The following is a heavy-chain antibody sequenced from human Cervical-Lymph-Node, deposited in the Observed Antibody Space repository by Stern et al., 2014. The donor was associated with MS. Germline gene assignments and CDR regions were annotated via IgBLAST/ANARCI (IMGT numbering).Heavy chain of an antibody. CDR2: ISSKSGTI. V-gene: IGHV3-9*01. D-gene: IGHD5-12*01. CDR1: GFTFDDYA. CDR3: AKDMRGVGFGVDV. Sequence: EVQLVDSGGGLVQPGRSLRLSCAASGFTFDDYAMHWVRRAPGKGLEWVSSISSKSGTIGYADSVKGRFTISRDNAKNSVFLQMNNLRPEDTAFYYCAKDMRGVGFGVDVWGQGTTVTVSS. J-gene: IGHJ6*02.